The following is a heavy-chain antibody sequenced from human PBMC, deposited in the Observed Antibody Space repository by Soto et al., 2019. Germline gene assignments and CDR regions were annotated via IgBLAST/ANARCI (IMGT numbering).Heavy chain of an antibody. V-gene: IGHV3-74*01. CDR2: INGDGSVT. CDR1: GFTFSGFW. Sequence: EVQLVESGGGLVQPGGSLRLSCTASGFTFSGFWMHWVRQAPGKGLAWVSRINGDGSVTNYADSVKGRFTISRDNAKNTLYLQINSLRVEDTGVYYCVRVKETSVWGAFGYWGQGSLVTVSS. D-gene: IGHD6-19*01. CDR3: VRVKETSVWGAFGY. J-gene: IGHJ4*02.